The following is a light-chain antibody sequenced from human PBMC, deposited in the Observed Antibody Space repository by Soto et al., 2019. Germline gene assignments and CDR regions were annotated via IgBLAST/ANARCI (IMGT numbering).Light chain of an antibody. V-gene: IGKV3D-15*01. CDR3: HQYDNSWT. Sequence: DIVFTQSPATLSLSPGERATLSCRSSPSVTNYLAWSQQKPGQAPRLLIYGAFNRATGIPARFSGSGSGTEFTLTISSLQPDDFATYYCHQYDNSWTLAQGTKVDIK. CDR1: PSVTNY. CDR2: GAF. J-gene: IGKJ1*01.